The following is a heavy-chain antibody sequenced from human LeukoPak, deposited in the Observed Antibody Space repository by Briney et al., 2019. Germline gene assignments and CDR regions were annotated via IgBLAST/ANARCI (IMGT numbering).Heavy chain of an antibody. J-gene: IGHJ4*02. Sequence: GGSLRLSCTASGFTFSSCGMHWVRQAPGKGLEWVAVIWYDGSNKYYADSVKGRFTISRDNSKNSLYLQMNSLRAEETAVYYCARGDLYGDYVILNWGQGTLVTVSS. CDR1: GFTFSSCG. D-gene: IGHD4-17*01. CDR3: ARGDLYGDYVILN. CDR2: IWYDGSNK. V-gene: IGHV3-33*01.